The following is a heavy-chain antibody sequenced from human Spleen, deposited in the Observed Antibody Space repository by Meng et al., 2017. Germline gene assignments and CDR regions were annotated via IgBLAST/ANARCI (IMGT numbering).Heavy chain of an antibody. D-gene: IGHD3-22*01. CDR2: INPNSGGT. CDR1: GYTFPDYY. J-gene: IGHJ3*02. V-gene: IGHV1-2*06. CDR3: ATNYYDYAFDI. Sequence: ASVKVSCKASGYTFPDYYLHWVRRAPGQGLEWMGRINPNSGGTNYAQKFQGRVTMTRDTSISTAYMELNSLRSDDTAVYYCATNYYDYAFDIWGQGTMVTVSS.